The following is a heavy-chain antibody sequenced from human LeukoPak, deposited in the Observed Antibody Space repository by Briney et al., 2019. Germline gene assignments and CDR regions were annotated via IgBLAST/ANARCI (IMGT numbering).Heavy chain of an antibody. CDR1: AFTFSSYS. J-gene: IGHJ4*02. CDR2: ISGNGGSI. Sequence: GGSLRLSCAGSAFTFSSYSMNWVRQAPGKGLECVSGISGNGGSIYYANSVKGRFTISRDNSNNTLYLQMGSLRPEDMALYYCARRKPSSYGFDSWGQGTLVTVSS. V-gene: IGHV3-64*01. D-gene: IGHD3-10*01. CDR3: ARRKPSSYGFDS.